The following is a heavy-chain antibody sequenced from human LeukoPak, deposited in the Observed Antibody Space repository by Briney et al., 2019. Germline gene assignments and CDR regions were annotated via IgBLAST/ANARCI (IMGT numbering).Heavy chain of an antibody. CDR1: GGSISPYY. Sequence: PSETLSLTCTVSGGSISPYYRSWIRQPPGKGLEWLGYIYYSGSSNYNPSLKSRVTMSADTSKNQFSLKLSSVTAADTAVYYCARVPRSYYYYYMDVWGKGTTVTVSS. V-gene: IGHV4-59*01. J-gene: IGHJ6*03. CDR2: IYYSGSS. CDR3: ARVPRSYYYYYMDV.